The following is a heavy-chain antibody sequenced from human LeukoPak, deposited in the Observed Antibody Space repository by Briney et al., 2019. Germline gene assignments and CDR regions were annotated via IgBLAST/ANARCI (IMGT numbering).Heavy chain of an antibody. CDR3: ARDCSGGSCSDY. Sequence: ASVKVSCKGSGYTFTSYGISWVRQAQGQGHEGMLWISYYNGHTTYPQRLQRRVTMTTDTSTSTAYMQLRSLRSDDTAVYYCARDCSGGSCSDYWGQGTLVTVSS. V-gene: IGHV1-18*01. CDR2: ISYYNGHT. CDR1: GYTFTSYG. J-gene: IGHJ4*02. D-gene: IGHD2-15*01.